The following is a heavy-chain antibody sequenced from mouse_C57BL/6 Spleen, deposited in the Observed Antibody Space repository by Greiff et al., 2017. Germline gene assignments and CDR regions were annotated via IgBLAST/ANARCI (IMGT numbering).Heavy chain of an antibody. V-gene: IGHV1-4*01. J-gene: IGHJ4*01. D-gene: IGHD1-1*01. Sequence: VKLMESGAELARPGASVKMSCKASGYTFTSYTMHWVKQRPGQGLEWIGYINPSSGYTKYNQKFKDKATLTADKSSSTAYMQLSSLTSEDSAVYYCARMGITTVVADYAMDYWGQGTSVTVSS. CDR1: GYTFTSYT. CDR2: INPSSGYT. CDR3: ARMGITTVVADYAMDY.